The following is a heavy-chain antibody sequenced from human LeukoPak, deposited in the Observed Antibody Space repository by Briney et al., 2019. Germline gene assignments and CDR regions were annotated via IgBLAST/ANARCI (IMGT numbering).Heavy chain of an antibody. CDR1: GFTFSSYG. Sequence: PGGSLRLSCAASGFTFSSYGMHWVRQAPGKGLEWVAVISYDGSNKYYADSVKGRFTISRDNSKNTLYLQMNSLRAEDTAVYYCVKGQQQLNAFDIWGQGTMVTVSS. V-gene: IGHV3-30*18. D-gene: IGHD6-13*01. CDR2: ISYDGSNK. CDR3: VKGQQQLNAFDI. J-gene: IGHJ3*02.